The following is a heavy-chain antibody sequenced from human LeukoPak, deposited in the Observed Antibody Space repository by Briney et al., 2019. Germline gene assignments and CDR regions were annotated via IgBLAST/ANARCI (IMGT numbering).Heavy chain of an antibody. CDR2: IRYDGSNK. D-gene: IGHD3-10*01. J-gene: IGHJ4*02. CDR3: ARTSMVRGSRFDY. V-gene: IGHV3-30*02. Sequence: GGSLRLSCAAPGFTFSSYGMHWVRQAPGKGLEWVAFIRYDGSNKYYADSVKGRFTISRDNSKNTLYLQMNSLRPEDTAVYYCARTSMVRGSRFDYWGQGTLVTVSS. CDR1: GFTFSSYG.